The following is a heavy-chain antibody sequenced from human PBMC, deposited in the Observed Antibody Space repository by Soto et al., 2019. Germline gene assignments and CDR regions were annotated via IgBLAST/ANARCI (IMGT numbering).Heavy chain of an antibody. CDR3: ARCLHCSNGGRFDP. J-gene: IGHJ5*02. V-gene: IGHV4-4*02. Sequence: QVQLQESGPGLVTPSGTLSLTCSVSGLSISSQSWWTWVRQAPGKGLEWIGELYPSGGAAYNPSLQNRATISVDYSQNHLSLTLTSVTAADTAVYYCARCLHCSNGGRFDPWGQGALVTVSS. D-gene: IGHD2-8*01. CDR1: GLSISSQSW. CDR2: LYPSGGA.